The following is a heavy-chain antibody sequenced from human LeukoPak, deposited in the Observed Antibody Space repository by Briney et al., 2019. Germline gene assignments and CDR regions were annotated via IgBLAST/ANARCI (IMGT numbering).Heavy chain of an antibody. CDR2: ISGSGVIT. V-gene: IGHV3-23*01. CDR3: AKDDAWVRYQD. J-gene: IGHJ4*02. Sequence: GGSLRLSCAASGFTFSSHGMNWVRQAPGKGLEWVSGISGSGVITYYADSVKGRSTISRDNSKNTLDLQMNSLRAEDTAVYYCAKDDAWVRYQDWGQGTLVTVSS. CDR1: GFTFSSHG. D-gene: IGHD4-17*01.